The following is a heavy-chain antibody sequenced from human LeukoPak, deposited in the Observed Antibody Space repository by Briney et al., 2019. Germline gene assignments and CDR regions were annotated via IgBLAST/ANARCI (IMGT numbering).Heavy chain of an antibody. V-gene: IGHV3-48*02. CDR2: INHNGEAI. D-gene: IGHD3-9*01. CDR1: GFPFSSHV. J-gene: IGHJ4*02. Sequence: GGSLRLSCAASGFPFSSHVLSWVRQAPGKGLEWIAYINHNGEAIYYPDFVKGRLIISRDNAKNSLFLQMNDLRDEDTAVYYCARDYDWAFDFWGQGTRVTVSS. CDR3: ARDYDWAFDF.